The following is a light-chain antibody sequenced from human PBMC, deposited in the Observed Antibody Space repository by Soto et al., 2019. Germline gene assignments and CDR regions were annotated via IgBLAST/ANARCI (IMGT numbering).Light chain of an antibody. V-gene: IGLV2-8*01. CDR2: EVS. J-gene: IGLJ1*01. CDR3: SSYAGSNNYV. Sequence: QSALTQPPSASGPPGRSVTISCTGTSSDVGGYNYVSWYQQHPGKASKLMIYEVSKRPSGVPDRFSGSKSGNTASLTVSGLQAEDEADYYCSSYAGSNNYVFGTGTKVTVL. CDR1: SSDVGGYNY.